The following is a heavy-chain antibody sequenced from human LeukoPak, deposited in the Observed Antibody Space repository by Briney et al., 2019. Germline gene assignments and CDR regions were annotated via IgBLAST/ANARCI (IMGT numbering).Heavy chain of an antibody. CDR3: ARNNDMDV. Sequence: GGSLRLSCAASGLILSNHWMTWDRQAPGKGPEWVANVNKDGSEKYYVDSVKGRFTISRDTAKNSLYLQMNNLRAEDTALYYCARNNDMDVWGQGTTVIVSS. CDR1: GLILSNHW. J-gene: IGHJ6*02. CDR2: VNKDGSEK. V-gene: IGHV3-7*03. D-gene: IGHD1/OR15-1a*01.